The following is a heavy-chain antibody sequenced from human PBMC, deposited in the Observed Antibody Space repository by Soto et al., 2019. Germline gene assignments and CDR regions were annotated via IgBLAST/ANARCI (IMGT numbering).Heavy chain of an antibody. CDR3: ARERIVGATWFDP. V-gene: IGHV3-33*01. D-gene: IGHD1-26*01. J-gene: IGHJ5*02. CDR1: GFTFSSYG. CDR2: IWYDGSNK. Sequence: QVQLVESGGGVVQPGRSLRLSCAASGFTFSSYGMHWVRQAPGKGLEWVAVIWYDGSNKYYADSVKGRFTISRDNSKKTLYLQMNSLRAEDTAVYYCARERIVGATWFDPWGQGTLVTVSS.